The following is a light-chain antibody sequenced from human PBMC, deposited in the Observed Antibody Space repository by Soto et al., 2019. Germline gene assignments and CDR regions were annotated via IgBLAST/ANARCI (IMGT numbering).Light chain of an antibody. Sequence: QSVLTQPASVSGSPGQSITISCTGTSSDVGAYNYVSWYQQHPGKAPKLMISEVTNRPSGVSNRFSGSKSGNTASLTISGLQAEDEADYYCSSYTRSSTLVVFGGGTKLTVL. CDR3: SSYTRSSTLVV. V-gene: IGLV2-14*01. CDR1: SSDVGAYNY. J-gene: IGLJ2*01. CDR2: EVT.